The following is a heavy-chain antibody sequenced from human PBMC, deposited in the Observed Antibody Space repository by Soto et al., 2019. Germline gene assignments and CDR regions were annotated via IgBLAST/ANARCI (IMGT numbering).Heavy chain of an antibody. CDR3: ARARPWELRG. J-gene: IGHJ4*02. CDR2: ISYDGSNK. CDR1: GFTFSSYA. Sequence: GGSLRLSCAASGFTFSSYAMHWVRQAPGKGLEWVAVISYDGSNKYYADSVKGRFTISRDNSKNTLYLQMNSLRAEDTAVYYCARARPWELRGWGQGTLVTVSS. V-gene: IGHV3-30-3*01. D-gene: IGHD1-26*01.